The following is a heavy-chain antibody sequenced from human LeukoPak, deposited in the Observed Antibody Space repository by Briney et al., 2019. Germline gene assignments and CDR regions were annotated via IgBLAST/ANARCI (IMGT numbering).Heavy chain of an antibody. CDR2: IKSKTDGGTA. Sequence: GGSLRLSCVASGFSFNYDWMSWVRQAPEKGLEWVGRIKSKTDGGTADYVAPVKGRFTLSRDDSKNTLYLQMNSMKTEDTGVYYCTRERYCSSTTCPSAFEIWGRGTMVTVSS. J-gene: IGHJ3*02. D-gene: IGHD2-2*01. CDR1: GFSFNYDW. V-gene: IGHV3-15*01. CDR3: TRERYCSSTTCPSAFEI.